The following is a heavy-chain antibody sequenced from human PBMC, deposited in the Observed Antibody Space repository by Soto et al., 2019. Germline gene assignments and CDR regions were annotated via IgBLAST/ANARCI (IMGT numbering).Heavy chain of an antibody. Sequence: QVQLVQSGAEVKKPGSSVKVSCKASGGTFSSYAISWVRQAPGQGLEWMGGIIPIFGTANYAQKFQGRVTXTXDXXTSTAYMELSSLRSEDTAVHYCATGGSGYYHAFDYWGQGTLVTVSS. CDR1: GGTFSSYA. V-gene: IGHV1-69*05. J-gene: IGHJ4*02. CDR3: ATGGSGYYHAFDY. D-gene: IGHD3-22*01. CDR2: IIPIFGTA.